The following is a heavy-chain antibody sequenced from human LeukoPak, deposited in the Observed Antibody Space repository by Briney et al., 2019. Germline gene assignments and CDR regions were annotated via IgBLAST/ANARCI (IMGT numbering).Heavy chain of an antibody. CDR2: IRYDGSNK. J-gene: IGHJ3*02. CDR3: AKGDPGIAAAGDAFDI. D-gene: IGHD6-13*01. Sequence: PGGSLRLSCAASGFTFSSYGMHWVRQAPGKGLEWVAFIRYDGSNKDYADSVKGRFTISRDNSKNTLYLQMNSLRAEDTAVYYCAKGDPGIAAAGDAFDIWGQGTMVTVSS. CDR1: GFTFSSYG. V-gene: IGHV3-30*02.